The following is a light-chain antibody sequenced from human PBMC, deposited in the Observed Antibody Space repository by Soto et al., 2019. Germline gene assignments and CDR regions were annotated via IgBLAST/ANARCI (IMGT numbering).Light chain of an antibody. CDR1: QSVSSN. V-gene: IGKV3-15*01. Sequence: EIVMTQSPATLSVSPGERXXLSCRASQSVSSNLAWYQQKPGQAPRLLIYGASTRATGIPARFSGSGSGTEFTLTISSLQSEDFAVYYCQQYNNWPYTFGQGTKLEIK. CDR3: QQYNNWPYT. J-gene: IGKJ2*01. CDR2: GAS.